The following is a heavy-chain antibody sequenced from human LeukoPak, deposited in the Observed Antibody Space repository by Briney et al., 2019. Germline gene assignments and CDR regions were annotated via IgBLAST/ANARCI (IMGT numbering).Heavy chain of an antibody. D-gene: IGHD5-18*01. CDR2: IYPGDSDS. V-gene: IGHV5-51*01. CDR1: GYSFTSYW. CDR3: ARFDYYTTMAIDAFDI. Sequence: GESLKISCKGSGYSFTSYWIGWVRQMPGKGLEWMGIIYPGDSDSRYSPSFQGQVTISADKSISTAHLQWSSLKATDTAMYYCARFDYYTTMAIDAFDIWGQGTMVTVSS. J-gene: IGHJ3*02.